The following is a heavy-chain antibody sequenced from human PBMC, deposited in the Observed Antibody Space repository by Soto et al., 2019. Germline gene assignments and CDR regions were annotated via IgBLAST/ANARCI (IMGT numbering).Heavy chain of an antibody. CDR3: ARGTGYDSSGPFDY. D-gene: IGHD3-22*01. CDR1: GGSFSGYY. V-gene: IGHV4-34*01. Sequence: QVQLQQWGAGLLKPSETLSLTCAVYGGSFSGYYWSWIRQPPGKGLEWIGEINHSGSTNYNPSLKSRVTISVDTSKNQFSLKLSSVTAADTAVYYCARGTGYDSSGPFDYWGQGTLVTVSS. J-gene: IGHJ4*02. CDR2: INHSGST.